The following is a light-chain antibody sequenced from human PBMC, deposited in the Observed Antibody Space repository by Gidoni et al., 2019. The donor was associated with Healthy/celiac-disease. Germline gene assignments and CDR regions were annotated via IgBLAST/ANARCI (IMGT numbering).Light chain of an antibody. Sequence: SYVLTQPPPVSVAPGQTDRITCGGNNIGSNSVHWDQQKPGQAPVLVVYDDSDRPSGIPERFSGSNSGNTATLTISRVEAGDEADYYCQVWDSSSDHYVFGTGTKVTVL. CDR3: QVWDSSSDHYV. J-gene: IGLJ1*01. CDR2: DDS. V-gene: IGLV3-21*02. CDR1: NIGSNS.